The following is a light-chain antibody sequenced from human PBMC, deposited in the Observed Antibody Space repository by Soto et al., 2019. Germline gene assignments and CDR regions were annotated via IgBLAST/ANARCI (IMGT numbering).Light chain of an antibody. J-gene: IGLJ1*01. CDR1: SSDVGGYNY. CDR2: DVS. CDR3: SSYTGSSTHV. V-gene: IGLV2-14*01. Sequence: QSALTQPASVSGSPGQSITISCTGTSSDVGGYNYVSWYQQHPGKAPKLMIYDVSNRPSGISNRFSGSKSGNTASLTISGLQAEDEADYYCSSYTGSSTHVFGTVTQLTVL.